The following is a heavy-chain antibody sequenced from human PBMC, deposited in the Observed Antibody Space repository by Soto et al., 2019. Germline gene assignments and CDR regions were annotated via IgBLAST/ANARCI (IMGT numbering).Heavy chain of an antibody. CDR1: GYTFTSFY. J-gene: IGHJ6*02. CDR2: INPSGTTT. Sequence: QVQLVQSGAEVKKPGASVKGSCKASGYTFTSFYMHWVRQAPGQGLEWMGIINPSGTTTDYAQKFQGRVTMTRDTSTSRYYMELSSLTSEDTAVYYCAKPPIARHYYYGMEVWGQGTAVTVSS. V-gene: IGHV1-46*01. CDR3: AKPPIARHYYYGMEV.